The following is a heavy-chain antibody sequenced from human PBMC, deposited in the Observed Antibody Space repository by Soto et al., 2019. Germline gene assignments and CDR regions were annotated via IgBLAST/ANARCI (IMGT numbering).Heavy chain of an antibody. D-gene: IGHD6-6*01. V-gene: IGHV2-26*01. J-gene: IGHJ4*02. CDR2: IFSNDEK. CDR3: ARIPKYSSSPKRYDY. Sequence: QVTLKESGPVLVKPTETLTLTCTVSGFSLSNARMGVSWIRQPPGKALEWLAHIFSNDEKSYSTSLKSRLTISKYTSKSQVVLTMTNMDPVDTATYYCARIPKYSSSPKRYDYWGQGTLVTVSS. CDR1: GFSLSNARMG.